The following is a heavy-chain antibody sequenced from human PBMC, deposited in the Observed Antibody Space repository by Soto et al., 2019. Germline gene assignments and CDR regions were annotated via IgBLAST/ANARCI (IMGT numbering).Heavy chain of an antibody. J-gene: IGHJ3*02. V-gene: IGHV3-11*01. D-gene: IGHD3-10*01. Sequence: QVQLVESGGGLVKPGGSLRLSCAASGFTFSDYYVSWIRQAPGKGLEWVSYISSRDNTVYYADSVKGRFTISRDNAKNSLYLQMNSLRAEDTAVYYCARDALFSRSGKLDAFDIWGQGTMVTVSS. CDR2: ISSRDNTV. CDR3: ARDALFSRSGKLDAFDI. CDR1: GFTFSDYY.